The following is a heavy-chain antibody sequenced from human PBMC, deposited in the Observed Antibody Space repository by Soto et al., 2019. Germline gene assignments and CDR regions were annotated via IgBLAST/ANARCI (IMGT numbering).Heavy chain of an antibody. V-gene: IGHV3-23*01. CDR2: ISGSGGST. D-gene: IGHD3-10*01. CDR1: GFTFSSYA. CDR3: AKAKSRTLWFGELLDY. Sequence: GGSLRLSCAASGFTFSSYAMSWVRQAPGKGLEWVSAISGSGGSTYYADSVKGRFTISRDNSKNTLYLQMNSLRAEDTAVYYCAKAKSRTLWFGELLDYWGQGTLVTVSS. J-gene: IGHJ4*02.